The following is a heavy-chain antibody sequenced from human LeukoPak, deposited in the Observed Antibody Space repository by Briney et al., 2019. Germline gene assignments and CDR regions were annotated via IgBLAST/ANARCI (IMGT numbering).Heavy chain of an antibody. CDR1: GGSFSGYY. CDR3: ARGATPTVTTGYYYYYMDV. Sequence: PSETLSLTCAVYGGSFSGYYWSWLRQPPGKGLEWIGEINHSGSTNYNPSLKSRVTISVDTSKNQFSLKLSSVTAADTAVYYCARGATPTVTTGYYYYYMDVWGKGTTVTVSS. CDR2: INHSGST. V-gene: IGHV4-34*01. D-gene: IGHD4-11*01. J-gene: IGHJ6*03.